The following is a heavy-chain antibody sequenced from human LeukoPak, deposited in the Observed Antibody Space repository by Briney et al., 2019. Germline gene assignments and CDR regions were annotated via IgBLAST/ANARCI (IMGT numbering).Heavy chain of an antibody. CDR1: GFTFSTYN. D-gene: IGHD3-9*01. CDR2: ISGNGSNT. V-gene: IGHV3-23*01. Sequence: GGSLRLSCAASGFTFSTYNMNWVRQAPGKGLEWVSAISGNGSNTFYADSVKGRFTISRDNSKNTVYLQMNSLRAEDTAVYYCAKGLIRYFDWLLPIHWGQGTLVTVSS. CDR3: AKGLIRYFDWLLPIH. J-gene: IGHJ4*02.